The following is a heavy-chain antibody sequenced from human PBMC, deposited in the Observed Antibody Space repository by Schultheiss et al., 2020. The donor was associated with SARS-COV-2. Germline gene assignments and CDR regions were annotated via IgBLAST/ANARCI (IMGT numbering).Heavy chain of an antibody. Sequence: GGSLRLSCAASGFTFSSYDMHWVRQATGKGLEWVSAIGTAGDPYYPGSVKGRFTISRENAKNTLYLQMNSLRAEDTAVYYCAKILAARLEGQPLDYWGQGTLVTVSS. D-gene: IGHD6-6*01. CDR1: GFTFSSYD. CDR2: IGTAGDP. CDR3: AKILAARLEGQPLDY. V-gene: IGHV3-13*05. J-gene: IGHJ4*02.